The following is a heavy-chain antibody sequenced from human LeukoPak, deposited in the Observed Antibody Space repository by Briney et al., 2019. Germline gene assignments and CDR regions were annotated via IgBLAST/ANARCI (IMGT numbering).Heavy chain of an antibody. D-gene: IGHD3-22*01. V-gene: IGHV3-30-3*01. Sequence: GGSLRLSCAASGFTLSSYAMHWVRQAPGKGLEWVAVISYDGSNKYYADSVKGRFTISRDNSKNTLYLQMNSLRAEDTAVYYCARDLDYYDSSGYCVYWGQGTLVTVSS. CDR1: GFTLSSYA. J-gene: IGHJ4*02. CDR3: ARDLDYYDSSGYCVY. CDR2: ISYDGSNK.